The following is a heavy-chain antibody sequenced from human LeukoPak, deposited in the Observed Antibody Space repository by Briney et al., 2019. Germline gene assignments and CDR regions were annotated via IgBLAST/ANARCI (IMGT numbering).Heavy chain of an antibody. CDR3: ARDLDASGRFDY. J-gene: IGHJ4*02. Sequence: PGGSLRLSCAASGFTFSSYWMSWVRQAPGKGLEWVSVIYSGGSTYYADSVKGRFTISRDNSKNTLYLQMNSLRAEDTAVYYCARDLDASGRFDYWGQGTLVTVSS. CDR1: GFTFSSYW. V-gene: IGHV3-66*01. CDR2: IYSGGST. D-gene: IGHD3-10*01.